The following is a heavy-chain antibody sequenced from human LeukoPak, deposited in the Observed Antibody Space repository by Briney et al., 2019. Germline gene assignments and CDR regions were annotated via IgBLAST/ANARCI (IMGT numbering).Heavy chain of an antibody. CDR3: ARGTALQDY. V-gene: IGHV3-74*01. CDR2: INSDGRAT. CDR1: GFTFSSYW. J-gene: IGHJ4*02. Sequence: GGSLRLSCAASGFTFSSYWMHWVRQTPGKGLVWVSDINSDGRATNYADSVKGRFTISRDNAQNTLYLQMNSLRAEDTAVYYCARGTALQDYRGQGTLVTVSS. D-gene: IGHD2/OR15-2a*01.